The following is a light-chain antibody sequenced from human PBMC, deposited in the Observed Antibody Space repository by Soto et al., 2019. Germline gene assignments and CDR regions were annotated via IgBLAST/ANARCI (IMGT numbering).Light chain of an antibody. Sequence: QSVLTQPASVSGSPGQSITISCTGTSSDVGGFNYVSWYQQHPGKVPKLMIFEVSNRPSGVSPRFSASKSGNTASLTISGLQAEDEADYYCSSYTSRSLVVFGGGTKLTVL. CDR1: SSDVGGFNY. J-gene: IGLJ2*01. CDR2: EVS. V-gene: IGLV2-14*01. CDR3: SSYTSRSLVV.